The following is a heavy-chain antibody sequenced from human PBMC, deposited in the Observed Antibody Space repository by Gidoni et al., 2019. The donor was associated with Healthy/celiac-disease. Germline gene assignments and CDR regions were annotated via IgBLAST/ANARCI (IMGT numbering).Heavy chain of an antibody. V-gene: IGHV3-21*01. D-gene: IGHD3-3*01. J-gene: IGHJ4*02. CDR3: ATTRFLEWLLPN. CDR2: ISSSSSYI. Sequence: EVQLVESGGGLVKPGGSLRLCCAASGFPFNSYSMNWVRQAPGKGLEWVSSISSSSSYIYYADSVKGRFTISRDNAKNSLYLQMNSLRAEDTAVYYCATTRFLEWLLPNWGQGTLVTVSS. CDR1: GFPFNSYS.